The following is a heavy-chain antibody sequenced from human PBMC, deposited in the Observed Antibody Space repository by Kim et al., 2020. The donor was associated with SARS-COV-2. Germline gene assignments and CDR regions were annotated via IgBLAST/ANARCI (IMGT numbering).Heavy chain of an antibody. CDR1: GFTFSSYA. CDR3: AKDGSQQVVHGYFQH. D-gene: IGHD6-13*01. V-gene: IGHV3-23*01. J-gene: IGHJ1*01. Sequence: GGSLRLSCAASGFTFSSYAMSWVRQAPGKGLEWVSAISGSGGSTYYADSVKGRFTISRDNSKNTLYLQMKSLRAEDTAGYYCAKDGSQQVVHGYFQHWGRVTLVTVSS. CDR2: ISGSGGST.